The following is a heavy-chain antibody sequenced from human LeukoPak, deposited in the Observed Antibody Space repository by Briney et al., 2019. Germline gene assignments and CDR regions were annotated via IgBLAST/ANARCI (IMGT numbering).Heavy chain of an antibody. CDR1: GFTFSSYA. D-gene: IGHD5-18*01. CDR2: ISGSGGST. J-gene: IGHJ6*03. Sequence: PGGSLRLSRAATGFTFSSYAMSWVRQAPGKGLEWVSTISGSGGSTYYADSVKGRFTISRDNSKNTLYLQMNSLRAEDTAVYYCARDTAMALYYYYYYYMDVWGKGTTVTVSS. CDR3: ARDTAMALYYYYYYYMDV. V-gene: IGHV3-23*01.